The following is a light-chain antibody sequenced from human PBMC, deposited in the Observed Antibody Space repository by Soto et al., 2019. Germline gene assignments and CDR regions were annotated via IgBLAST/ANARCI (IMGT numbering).Light chain of an antibody. CDR2: QDS. Sequence: SSELTQPPSVSVSPGQTASITCSGEKLGDKYACWYQQKPGQSPVLVIYQDSKRPSGIPERFSGSNSGNTATLTISGTQAMDEADYYCQAWDSSTAPAVFGGGTQLTVL. J-gene: IGLJ7*01. V-gene: IGLV3-1*01. CDR3: QAWDSSTAPAV. CDR1: KLGDKY.